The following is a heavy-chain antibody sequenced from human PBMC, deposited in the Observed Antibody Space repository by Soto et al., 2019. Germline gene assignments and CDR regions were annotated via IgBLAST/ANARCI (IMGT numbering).Heavy chain of an antibody. D-gene: IGHD6-6*01. Sequence: SETLPLTSTVSGGSISYFYWSWIRQPPGKGLEWIGYIYYSGSTNDDPALKSRVTISVDTSNDQFSLNLRSMSPADTAVSYCARVGGLAARTFDYWGPGTLVPVYS. V-gene: IGHV4-59*01. CDR2: IYYSGST. J-gene: IGHJ4*02. CDR3: ARVGGLAARTFDY. CDR1: GGSISYFY.